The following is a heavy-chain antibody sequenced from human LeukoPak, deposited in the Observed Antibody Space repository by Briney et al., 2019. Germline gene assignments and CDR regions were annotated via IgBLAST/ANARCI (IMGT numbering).Heavy chain of an antibody. CDR1: GFTFRNYW. J-gene: IGHJ4*02. CDR2: VIRDGSFT. D-gene: IGHD5-24*01. V-gene: IGHV3-74*01. CDR3: VRDGDDFNFDY. Sequence: PGGSLRLSCAASGFTFRNYWMHWVRQAPGKGLVWVSRVIRDGSFTNYADPVKGRFTISRDNAKNTLYLQMNSLRAEDTAVYYCVRDGDDFNFDYWGQGRLVTASS.